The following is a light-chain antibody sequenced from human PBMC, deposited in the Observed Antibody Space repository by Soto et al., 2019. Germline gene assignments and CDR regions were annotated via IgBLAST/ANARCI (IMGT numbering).Light chain of an antibody. Sequence: QSVLTQPASVSGSPGQSITISCTGTSSDVGSYNLVSWYQQHPGKAPKLMIYEGSKRPSGVSDRFSGSKSAYTASLTISGLQAEDEADYYCCSYAGSSTWVFGGGTKLTVL. V-gene: IGLV2-23*01. J-gene: IGLJ3*02. CDR2: EGS. CDR1: SSDVGSYNL. CDR3: CSYAGSSTWV.